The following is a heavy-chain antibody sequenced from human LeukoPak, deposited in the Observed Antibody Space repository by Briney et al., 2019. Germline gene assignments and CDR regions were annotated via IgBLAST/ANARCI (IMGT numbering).Heavy chain of an antibody. Sequence: GASVKVSCKASGGTFSSYAISWVRQAPGQGLEWMGGIIPIFGTANYAQKFQGRVTITTDESTSTAYMELSSLRSEDTAVYYCARVVRGDFWSGYYKVYYYYMDVWSKGTTVTASS. J-gene: IGHJ6*03. V-gene: IGHV1-69*05. CDR2: IIPIFGTA. D-gene: IGHD3-3*01. CDR3: ARVVRGDFWSGYYKVYYYYMDV. CDR1: GGTFSSYA.